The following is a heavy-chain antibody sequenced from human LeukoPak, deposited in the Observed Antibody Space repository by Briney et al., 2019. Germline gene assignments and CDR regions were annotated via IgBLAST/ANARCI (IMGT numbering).Heavy chain of an antibody. Sequence: GRSLRLSCAASGFTFSSYAMHWVRQAPGKGLEWVAVRSYDGSNKYYADSVKGRFTISRDNSKNTLYLQMNSLRAEDTAVYYCARDSKRVVPAAHYYYYYGMDVWGKGTTVTVSS. V-gene: IGHV3-30*04. D-gene: IGHD2-2*01. J-gene: IGHJ6*04. CDR3: ARDSKRVVPAAHYYYYYGMDV. CDR2: RSYDGSNK. CDR1: GFTFSSYA.